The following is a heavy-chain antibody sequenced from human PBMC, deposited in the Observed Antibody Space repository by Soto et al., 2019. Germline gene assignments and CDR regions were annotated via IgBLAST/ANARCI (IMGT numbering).Heavy chain of an antibody. CDR1: GFLVLSEA. CDR3: AKVITLAAPPYY. CDR2: ISGSGGST. Sequence: CGASCGFLVLSEAVSLNRQTPGKGLEWVSAISGSGGSTYYADSVKGRFTISRDNSKNTLYLQMNSLRAEDTAVYYCAKVITLAAPPYYWGQGTLVTVSS. V-gene: IGHV3-23*01. J-gene: IGHJ4*02. D-gene: IGHD6-13*01.